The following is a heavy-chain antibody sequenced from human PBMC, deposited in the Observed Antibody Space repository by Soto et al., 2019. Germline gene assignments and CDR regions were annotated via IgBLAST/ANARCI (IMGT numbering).Heavy chain of an antibody. J-gene: IGHJ6*02. CDR2: IYTSGST. CDR1: GGSISSYY. Sequence: QVQLQESGPGLVKPSETLSLTCTVSGGSISSYYWSWIRQPAGKGLEWIGRIYTSGSTNYNPSLKSRVTMSVDTSKNQFSLKLSSVTAADTAVYYCARSRYSSGWYERYYYYGMDVWGQGTTVTVSS. CDR3: ARSRYSSGWYERYYYYGMDV. V-gene: IGHV4-4*07. D-gene: IGHD6-19*01.